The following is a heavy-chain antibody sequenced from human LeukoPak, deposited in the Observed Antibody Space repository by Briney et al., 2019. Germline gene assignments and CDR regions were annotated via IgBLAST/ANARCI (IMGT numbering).Heavy chain of an antibody. Sequence: SETLSLTCAVSGASISGSNYYWGWIRQPPGKGLEWIGEINHSGSTNYNPSLKSRVTISVDTSKNQFSLKLSSVTAADTAVYYCARRRSGSPYLRSYYFDYWGQGTLVTVSS. CDR3: ARRRSGSPYLRSYYFDY. J-gene: IGHJ4*02. CDR2: INHSGST. D-gene: IGHD3-10*01. CDR1: GASISGSNYY. V-gene: IGHV4-39*07.